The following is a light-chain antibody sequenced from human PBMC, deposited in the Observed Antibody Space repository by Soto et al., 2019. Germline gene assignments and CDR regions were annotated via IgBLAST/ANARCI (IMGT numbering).Light chain of an antibody. J-gene: IGKJ1*01. CDR1: QSINNR. CDR2: QTS. V-gene: IGKV1-5*03. CDR3: QQYLTLVWT. Sequence: DIQMTQSPSTLSASVGDRVTISCRASQSINNRLGWYQQKLGKAPKLLIYQTSSLESGVPSRFSGSGSGTEFILTISSLQPDDFATYYCQQYLTLVWTFGQGTKVEIK.